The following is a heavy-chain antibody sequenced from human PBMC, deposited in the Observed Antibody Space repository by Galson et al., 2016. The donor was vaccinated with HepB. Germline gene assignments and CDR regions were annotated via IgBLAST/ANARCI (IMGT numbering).Heavy chain of an antibody. D-gene: IGHD3-10*01. Sequence: LRLSCAASGFTFSQYWMTWVRQAPGKGLEYVATIKEDGGEKYYVDSVKGRFTISRDNAKNSLYLQMNSLRAEDTAMYYCARDSGCSGGKGCYFDYWGQGTLVTVSS. CDR3: ARDSGCSGGKGCYFDY. CDR2: IKEDGGEK. V-gene: IGHV3-7*01. J-gene: IGHJ4*02. CDR1: GFTFSQYW.